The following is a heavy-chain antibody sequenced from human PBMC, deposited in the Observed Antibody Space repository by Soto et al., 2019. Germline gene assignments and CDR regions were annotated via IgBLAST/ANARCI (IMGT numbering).Heavy chain of an antibody. CDR1: GFAFNTYT. Sequence: GGSLRLSCAASGFAFNTYTMNWVRQAPGKGLEWVSSITSSGSSVYYADSVKGRFTISRDNAKNSLYLQMNSLKAEDTAVYYCARGGGCSRTTCYYMDVWGEGTTVTVSS. D-gene: IGHD2-2*01. V-gene: IGHV3-21*01. CDR3: ARGGGCSRTTCYYMDV. J-gene: IGHJ6*03. CDR2: ITSSGSSV.